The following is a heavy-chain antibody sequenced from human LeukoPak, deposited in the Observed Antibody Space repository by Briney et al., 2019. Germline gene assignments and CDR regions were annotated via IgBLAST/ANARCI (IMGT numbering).Heavy chain of an antibody. CDR1: GFTFHHFG. J-gene: IGHJ4*02. CDR2: IWSDGSNK. D-gene: IGHD4-11*01. CDR3: AKDAQRGFDYSNSLEY. V-gene: IGHV3-33*06. Sequence: GRSLRLSCAASGFTFHHFGMHWVRQAPGKGLEWVAVIWSDGSNKFYADSVRGRFTISRDDSRKTVYLQMDRMTAEDTAIYYCAKDAQRGFDYSNSLEYWGQGALVTVSS.